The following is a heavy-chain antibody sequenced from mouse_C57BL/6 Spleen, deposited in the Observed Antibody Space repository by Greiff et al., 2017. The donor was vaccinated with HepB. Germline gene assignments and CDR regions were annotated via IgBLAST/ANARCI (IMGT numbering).Heavy chain of an antibody. V-gene: IGHV5-17*01. Sequence: EVKLVESGGGLVKPGGSLKLSCAASGFTFSDYGMHWVRQAPEKGLEWVAYISSGSSTIYYADTVKGRFTISRDNAKNTLFLQMTSLRSEDTAMYYCAMYDYDLFAYWGQGTLVTVSA. J-gene: IGHJ3*01. CDR3: AMYDYDLFAY. CDR2: ISSGSSTI. D-gene: IGHD2-4*01. CDR1: GFTFSDYG.